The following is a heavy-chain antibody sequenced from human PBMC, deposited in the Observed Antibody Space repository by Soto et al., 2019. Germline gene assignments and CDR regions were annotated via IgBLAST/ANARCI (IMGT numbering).Heavy chain of an antibody. V-gene: IGHV1-46*03. Sequence: ASVEVSCKASGYTFTSYYMHWVRQAPGQGLEWMGIINPSGGSTSYAQKFQGRVTMTRDTSTSTVYMELSSLRSEDTAVYYCARSAHYYDSSGYYYDWFDPWGQGTLVTVSS. CDR3: ARSAHYYDSSGYYYDWFDP. CDR1: GYTFTSYY. J-gene: IGHJ5*02. CDR2: INPSGGST. D-gene: IGHD3-22*01.